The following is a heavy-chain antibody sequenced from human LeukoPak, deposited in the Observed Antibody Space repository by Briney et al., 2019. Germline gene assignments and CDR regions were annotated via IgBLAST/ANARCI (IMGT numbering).Heavy chain of an antibody. CDR3: AKDKGSLLGYYGTDV. CDR1: GFTFDDYA. V-gene: IGHV3-9*01. Sequence: PGRSLRLSCAASGFTFDDYAMHWVRQAPGKGLEWVSGISWNSGSIGYADSVKGRFTISRDNAKNSLYLQMNSLRAEDTALYYCAKDKGSLLGYYGTDVWGQGTTVTVSS. CDR2: ISWNSGSI. J-gene: IGHJ6*02.